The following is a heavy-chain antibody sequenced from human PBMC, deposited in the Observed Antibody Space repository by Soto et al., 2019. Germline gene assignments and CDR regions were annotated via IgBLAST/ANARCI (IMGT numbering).Heavy chain of an antibody. Sequence: GGSLRLSCAASGFTFIDYYIILIRHSPFKWLEWVSYISSSGSTIYYADSVKGRFTISRDNAKNSLYLQMNSLRAEDTAVYYCARDRGIAVAGPPRGYWGQGTLVTVSS. CDR2: ISSSGSTI. CDR3: ARDRGIAVAGPPRGY. D-gene: IGHD6-19*01. J-gene: IGHJ4*02. CDR1: GFTFIDYY. V-gene: IGHV3-11*01.